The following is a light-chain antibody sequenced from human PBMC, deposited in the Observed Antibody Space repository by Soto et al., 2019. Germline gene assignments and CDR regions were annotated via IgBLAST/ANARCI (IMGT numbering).Light chain of an antibody. J-gene: IGLJ1*01. CDR3: SSYTSSSTLV. CDR2: EVS. CDR1: SANIGNGY. V-gene: IGLV2-14*01. Sequence: QSVLTQPPSMSAAPGHNVTISCSGSSANIGNGYISWYQQLPGRVPKLMIYEVSNRPSGVSNRFSGSKSGNTASLTISGLQAEDEADYHCSSYTSSSTLVLGTGTKLTVL.